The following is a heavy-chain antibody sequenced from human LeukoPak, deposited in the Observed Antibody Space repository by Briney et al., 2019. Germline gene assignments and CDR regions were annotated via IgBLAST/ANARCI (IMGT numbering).Heavy chain of an antibody. J-gene: IGHJ4*02. CDR1: GFIFSTYS. D-gene: IGHD6-13*01. Sequence: GGSLRLSCAASGFIFSTYSINWVRQAPGKGLERVSHISSSSSSIYYADSVKGRFTISRDNAKNSLYLQMNSLRAEDTAVYYCARSGYGSRWYFFDHWGQGTLVTVSS. CDR2: ISSSSSSI. V-gene: IGHV3-48*01. CDR3: ARSGYGSRWYFFDH.